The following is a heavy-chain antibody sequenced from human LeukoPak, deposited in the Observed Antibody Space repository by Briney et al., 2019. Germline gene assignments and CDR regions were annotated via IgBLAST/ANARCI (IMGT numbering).Heavy chain of an antibody. J-gene: IGHJ4*02. V-gene: IGHV3-30*18. Sequence: PGGSLRLSCAASGFTFRSYGMHWVRQAPGKGLEWVAVISFDASDKYYGDSVKGRFTISRDNSKKMLYLQMNSLRAEDTALYYCAKDIGGRVLYYFDYWGQGTLVTVSS. CDR3: AKDIGGRVLYYFDY. CDR2: ISFDASDK. CDR1: GFTFRSYG. D-gene: IGHD3-16*01.